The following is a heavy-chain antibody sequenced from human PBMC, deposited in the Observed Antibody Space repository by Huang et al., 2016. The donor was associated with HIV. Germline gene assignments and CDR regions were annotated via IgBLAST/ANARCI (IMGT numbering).Heavy chain of an antibody. CDR2: ITASSSFK. D-gene: IGHD3-10*01. Sequence: DVQLVESGGGLVKPGGSLRLSCAASGFSFDSFAMHWVRQAQGKGLGGVASITASSSFKDDAVSLTGRFTVSRDNAKNSLYLQMNSLRPEDTAVYYCVRENYGSGSTLHWFDPWGQGTLVTVSS. CDR1: GFSFDSFA. V-gene: IGHV3-21*01. J-gene: IGHJ5*02. CDR3: VRENYGSGSTLHWFDP.